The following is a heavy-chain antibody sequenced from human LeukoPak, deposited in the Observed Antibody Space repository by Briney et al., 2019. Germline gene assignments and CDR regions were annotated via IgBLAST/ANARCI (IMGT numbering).Heavy chain of an antibody. D-gene: IGHD3-22*01. CDR2: ISGSGGST. CDR3: AKAPYYYDSSGYYLGIDY. V-gene: IGHV3-23*01. Sequence: GGSLRLSCAASGFTFSSYAMSLVRQAPGKGLEWVSAISGSGGSTYYADSVKGRFTISRDNSKNTLYLQMNSLRAEDTAVYYCAKAPYYYDSSGYYLGIDYWGQGTLVTVSS. CDR1: GFTFSSYA. J-gene: IGHJ4*02.